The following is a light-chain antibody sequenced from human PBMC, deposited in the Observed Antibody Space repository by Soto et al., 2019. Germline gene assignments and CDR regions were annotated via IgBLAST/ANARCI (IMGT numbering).Light chain of an antibody. CDR2: AAS. V-gene: IGKV1-6*01. CDR1: QGIRND. Sequence: AIQMTQSPSSLSASVGDRVTITCRASQGIRNDLGWYQQKPGKAPKLLIYAASTLQSGVPSRFNGSRSGTDFTLTISRLQPEDVATYYCLQDDNSLRTFGQGTKVEIK. CDR3: LQDDNSLRT. J-gene: IGKJ1*01.